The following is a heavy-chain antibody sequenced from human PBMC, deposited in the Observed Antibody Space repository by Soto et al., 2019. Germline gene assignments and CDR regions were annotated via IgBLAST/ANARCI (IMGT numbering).Heavy chain of an antibody. V-gene: IGHV1-3*01. CDR3: ARDVHYSSGWYYAEYFQH. CDR1: GYTFTSYA. CDR2: INAGNGNT. D-gene: IGHD6-19*01. Sequence: QVQLVQSGAEVKKPGASVKVSCKASGYTFTSYAMHWVRQAPGQRLEWMGWINAGNGNTKYSQKFQGRVTITRDTSASTAYMELSSLRSEDTAVYYCARDVHYSSGWYYAEYFQHWGQGTLVTVSS. J-gene: IGHJ1*01.